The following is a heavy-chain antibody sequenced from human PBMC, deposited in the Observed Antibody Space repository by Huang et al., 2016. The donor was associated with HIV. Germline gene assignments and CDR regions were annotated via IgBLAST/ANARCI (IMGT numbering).Heavy chain of an antibody. J-gene: IGHJ6*03. CDR1: GFTLDDYG. Sequence: EVILVESGGGVVRPGGSLRLSCAISGFTLDDYGMSWVRRAPGKGLEGVSGINWNGESASYADSVKGRFTVSKDNANNSLFLQMNSLRAEDTALYYCARGYNFWSGYYTDKYYMDVWGKGTTVVVSS. CDR3: ARGYNFWSGYYTDKYYMDV. D-gene: IGHD3-3*01. V-gene: IGHV3-20*04. CDR2: INWNGESA.